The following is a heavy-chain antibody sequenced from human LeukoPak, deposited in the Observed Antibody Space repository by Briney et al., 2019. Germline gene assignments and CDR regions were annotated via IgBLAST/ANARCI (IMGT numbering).Heavy chain of an antibody. D-gene: IGHD6-19*01. CDR3: AKGRVADPSYYFDY. V-gene: IGHV3-23*01. CDR2: ISGSGGST. J-gene: IGHJ4*02. CDR1: GFTFSSYA. Sequence: GGSLRLSCAASGFTFSSYAMSWVRQAPGKGLEWVSAISGSGGSTYYADSVKGRFTISRDNSKNTLYLQMNSLRTEDTAVYYCAKGRVADPSYYFDYWGQGTLVTVSS.